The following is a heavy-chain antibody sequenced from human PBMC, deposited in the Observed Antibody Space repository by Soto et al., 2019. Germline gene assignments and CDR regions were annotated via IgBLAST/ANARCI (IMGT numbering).Heavy chain of an antibody. CDR3: AKEGPLRYFDWYQLGSQYGMDV. CDR2: ISGSGGST. D-gene: IGHD3-9*01. CDR1: GVTFSSYA. J-gene: IGHJ6*02. V-gene: IGHV3-23*01. Sequence: GSLRLSSAASGVTFSSYAMSWVRQAPGKGLEWVSAISGSGGSTYYADSVKGRFTISRDNSKNTLYLQMNSLRAEDTAVYYCAKEGPLRYFDWYQLGSQYGMDVWGQGTTVTVSS.